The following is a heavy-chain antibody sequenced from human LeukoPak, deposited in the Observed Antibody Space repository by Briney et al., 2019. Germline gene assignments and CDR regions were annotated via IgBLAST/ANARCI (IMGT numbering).Heavy chain of an antibody. Sequence: PGGSLRPSCAASGFTFSSYGMHWVRQAPGKGLEWVAFIRYDGSNKYYADSVKGRFTISRDNSKNTLYLQMNSLRAEDTAVYYCAKDPRPYGGSTYYFDYWGQGTLVTVSS. CDR3: AKDPRPYGGSTYYFDY. CDR1: GFTFSSYG. J-gene: IGHJ4*02. D-gene: IGHD5-12*01. CDR2: IRYDGSNK. V-gene: IGHV3-30*02.